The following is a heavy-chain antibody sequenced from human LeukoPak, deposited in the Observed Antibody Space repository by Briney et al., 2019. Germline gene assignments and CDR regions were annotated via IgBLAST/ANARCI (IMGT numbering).Heavy chain of an antibody. V-gene: IGHV3-23*01. CDR3: AKAQSWNYYFDY. J-gene: IGHJ4*02. Sequence: PGGSLRLSCAASGFTFSSYAMSWVRQAPGKGLEWVSAISGSGGSTYYADSVKGRFTISRDNSKNTLYLQMNSLRADDTAVYYCAKAQSWNYYFDYWGQGTLVTVSS. D-gene: IGHD1-7*01. CDR2: ISGSGGST. CDR1: GFTFSSYA.